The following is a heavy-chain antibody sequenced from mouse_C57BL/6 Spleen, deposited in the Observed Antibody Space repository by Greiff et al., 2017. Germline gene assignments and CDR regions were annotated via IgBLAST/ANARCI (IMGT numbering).Heavy chain of an antibody. CDR1: GYTFTSYW. D-gene: IGHD2-4*01. V-gene: IGHV1-59*01. Sequence: VQLQQPGAELVRPGTSVKLSCKASGYTFTSYWMHWVKQRPGQGLEWIGVIDPSDSYTNYNQKFKGKATLTVDTSSSTAYMQLSSLTSEDSAVYYCASSYDYDDYWGQGTTLTVSS. CDR3: ASSYDYDDY. J-gene: IGHJ2*01. CDR2: IDPSDSYT.